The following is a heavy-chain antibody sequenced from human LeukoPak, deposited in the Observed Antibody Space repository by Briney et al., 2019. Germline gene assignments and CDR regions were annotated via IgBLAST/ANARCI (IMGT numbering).Heavy chain of an antibody. V-gene: IGHV3-23*01. CDR1: GFTFSSYA. D-gene: IGHD3-16*02. CDR2: ISGSGDST. Sequence: GGSLRLSCAASGFTFSSYAMSWVRQAPGKGLEWVSTISGSGDSTYYADSVKGRFTISRDNSKNTLYLQMNSLRAEDTAVYYCARHFSASLRVWGTYRAGFDYWDQGTLVTVSS. CDR3: ARHFSASLRVWGTYRAGFDY. J-gene: IGHJ4*02.